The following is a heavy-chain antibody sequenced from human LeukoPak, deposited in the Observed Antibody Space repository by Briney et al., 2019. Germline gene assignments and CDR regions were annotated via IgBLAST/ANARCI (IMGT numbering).Heavy chain of an antibody. CDR3: ARGLTSSDWYFDL. CDR2: IYHSGST. Sequence: SETLSLTCAVSGGSISSGGYSWSWIRQPPGKGLEWIGYIYHSGSTYYNPSLKSRVTISVDKSKNQFSLKLSSVTAADTAVYYCARGLTSSDWYFDLWGRGTLVTVSS. V-gene: IGHV4-30-2*01. D-gene: IGHD4/OR15-4a*01. CDR1: GGSISSGGYS. J-gene: IGHJ2*01.